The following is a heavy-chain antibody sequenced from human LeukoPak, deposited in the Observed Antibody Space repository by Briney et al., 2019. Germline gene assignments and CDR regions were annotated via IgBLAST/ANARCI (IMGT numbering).Heavy chain of an antibody. Sequence: SETLSLTCTVSGGSISSYYWSWIRQPPGKGLEWIGYIYYSGSTNYNPSLKSRVTISVDTSKNQFSLKLSSVTAADTAVYYCARDGGIAVARAYYYYGMDVWGQGTTVTVSS. D-gene: IGHD6-19*01. CDR3: ARDGGIAVARAYYYYGMDV. CDR1: GGSISSYY. V-gene: IGHV4-59*01. J-gene: IGHJ6*02. CDR2: IYYSGST.